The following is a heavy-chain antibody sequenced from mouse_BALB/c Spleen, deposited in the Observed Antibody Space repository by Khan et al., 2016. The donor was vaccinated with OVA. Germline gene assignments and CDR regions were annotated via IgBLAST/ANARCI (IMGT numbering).Heavy chain of an antibody. CDR1: GFTFSSYG. Sequence: EVQLVETGGDLVKPGGSLKLSCAASGFTFSSYGMSWVRQTPDKRLEWVAAISSGGSYTYYPDSLKGRFTISRDNAKKNLYLQMSSLKSEDTAMYYCARQPGYYEGSAMDYWGQGTSVTVSS. J-gene: IGHJ4*01. CDR2: ISSGGSYT. CDR3: ARQPGYYEGSAMDY. D-gene: IGHD2-3*01. V-gene: IGHV5-6*01.